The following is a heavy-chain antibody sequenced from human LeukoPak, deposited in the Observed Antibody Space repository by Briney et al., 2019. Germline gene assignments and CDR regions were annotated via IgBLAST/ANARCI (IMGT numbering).Heavy chain of an antibody. D-gene: IGHD6-19*01. Sequence: ASVKVSCKASGYTFTGYYMHWVRQAPGQGLEWMGWISAYNGNTKYAQRLQGRVTMTTDTSTSTAYMELRSLRSDDTAVYYCARDSSGWYFDYYYYMDVWGKGTTVTISS. CDR1: GYTFTGYY. CDR2: ISAYNGNT. CDR3: ARDSSGWYFDYYYYMDV. V-gene: IGHV1-18*04. J-gene: IGHJ6*03.